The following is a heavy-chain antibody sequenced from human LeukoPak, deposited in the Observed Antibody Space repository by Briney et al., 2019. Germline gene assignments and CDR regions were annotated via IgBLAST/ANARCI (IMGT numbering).Heavy chain of an antibody. J-gene: IGHJ4*02. V-gene: IGHV4-38-2*02. D-gene: IGHD1-1*01. CDR1: GYSISSGYY. CDR3: AREGRYNWNDVVY. Sequence: SETLSLTCTVSGYSISSGYYWGWIRQPPGKGLEWIGSIYHSGSTYYNPSLKSRVTISVDTSKNQFSLKLSSVTAADTAVYYCAREGRYNWNDVVYWGQGTVVTVSS. CDR2: IYHSGST.